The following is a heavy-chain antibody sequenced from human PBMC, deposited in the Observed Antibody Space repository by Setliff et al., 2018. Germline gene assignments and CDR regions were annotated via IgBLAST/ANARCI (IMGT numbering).Heavy chain of an antibody. Sequence: ASVKVSCKASGYTFTSHGISWVRQAPGQGLEWMGYISAYNGHTNYAEKLRGRVTMTTDTSTSTAYVELRSLRSDDTAVYFCARVTYCGGDCYSFDYWGQGTLVTVSS. J-gene: IGHJ4*02. D-gene: IGHD2-21*01. V-gene: IGHV1-18*01. CDR2: ISAYNGHT. CDR3: ARVTYCGGDCYSFDY. CDR1: GYTFTSHG.